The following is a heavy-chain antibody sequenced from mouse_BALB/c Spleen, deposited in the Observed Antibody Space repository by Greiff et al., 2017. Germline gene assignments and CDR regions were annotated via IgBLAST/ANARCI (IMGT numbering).Heavy chain of an antibody. CDR2: IDPENGDT. Sequence: EVQLQQSGAELVRSGASVKLSCTASGFNIKDYYMHWVKQRPEQGLEWIGWIDPENGDTEYAPKFQGKATMTADTSSNTAYLQLSSLTSEDTAVYYCNEGGMYAMDYWGQGTSVTVSS. D-gene: IGHD2-10*02. CDR3: NEGGMYAMDY. J-gene: IGHJ4*01. CDR1: GFNIKDYY. V-gene: IGHV14-4*02.